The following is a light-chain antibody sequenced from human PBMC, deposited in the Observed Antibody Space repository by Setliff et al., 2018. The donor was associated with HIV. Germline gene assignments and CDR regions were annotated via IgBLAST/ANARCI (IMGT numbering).Light chain of an antibody. CDR3: CSYTSSSTRL. CDR2: DVS. V-gene: IGLV2-14*03. Sequence: QSALTQPASVSGSPGQSITISCTGTSNDIGGYSYASWYQQYPGKAPKMMIYDVSKRPSGVSNRFSASKAGNMASLTISGLQPEDEADYYCCSYTSSSTRLFGTGTKVTVL. J-gene: IGLJ1*01. CDR1: SNDIGGYSY.